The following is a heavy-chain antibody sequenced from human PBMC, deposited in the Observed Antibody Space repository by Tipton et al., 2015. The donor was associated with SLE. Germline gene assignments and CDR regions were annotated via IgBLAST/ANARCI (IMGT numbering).Heavy chain of an antibody. D-gene: IGHD3-3*01. CDR3: ARDVEFSTVSIFGVLP. V-gene: IGHV4-39*07. CDR1: GGSINNSNYH. Sequence: LRLSCTVPGGSINNSNYHWAWIRQPPGKGLEWIGSIYHSGRIHYNPSLRSRVTISIDTSKNQFFLKLTTLTDADTAIYYCARDVEFSTVSIFGVLPWGQGLQVTVSS. CDR2: IYHSGRI. J-gene: IGHJ4*02.